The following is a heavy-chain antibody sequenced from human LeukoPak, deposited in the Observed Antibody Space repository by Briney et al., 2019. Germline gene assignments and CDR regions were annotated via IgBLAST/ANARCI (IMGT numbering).Heavy chain of an antibody. J-gene: IGHJ4*02. Sequence: GGSLRLSCAASELTSSTSWMSWVRQAPGKGLEWVAQTKQDGSEKYYADSVKGRFTTSRDKNSLFLRMNSVRAEDTAVYYCVGWGISGITNHWGQGTLVTVSS. CDR2: TKQDGSEK. CDR3: VGWGISGITNH. CDR1: ELTSSTSW. V-gene: IGHV3-7*01. D-gene: IGHD1-7*01.